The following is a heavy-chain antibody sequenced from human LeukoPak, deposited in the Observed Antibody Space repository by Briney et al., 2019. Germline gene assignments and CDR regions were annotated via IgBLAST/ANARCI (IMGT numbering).Heavy chain of an antibody. CDR3: AKAMSVADFDY. Sequence: QSGGFLRLSCAASGFTFSSYAMSWVRQAPGKGLEWVSAISGSGGSTYYADSVKRRFTISRDNSKNTLYLQMNSLRAEDTAVYYCAKAMSVADFDYWGQGTLVTVSS. CDR1: GFTFSSYA. J-gene: IGHJ4*02. V-gene: IGHV3-23*01. CDR2: ISGSGGST.